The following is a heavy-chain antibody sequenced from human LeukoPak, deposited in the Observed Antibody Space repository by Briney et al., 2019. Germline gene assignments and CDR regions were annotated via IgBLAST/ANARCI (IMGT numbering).Heavy chain of an antibody. J-gene: IGHJ4*02. CDR1: GFTFDDYA. Sequence: GRSLRLSCAASGFTFDDYAMHWVRQAPGKGLEWVSGISWNSGSIGYADSVKGRFTISRDNAKNSLYLQMNSLRAEDMALYYCEKGGTFYVFGSVSRDYFNYGGKEPLVTVSS. CDR3: EKGGTFYVFGSVSRDYFNY. V-gene: IGHV3-9*03. CDR2: ISWNSGSI. D-gene: IGHD3-3*01.